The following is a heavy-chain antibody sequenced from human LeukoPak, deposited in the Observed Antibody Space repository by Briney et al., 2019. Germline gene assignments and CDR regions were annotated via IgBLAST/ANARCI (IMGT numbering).Heavy chain of an antibody. Sequence: PSETLSLTCTVSGCSISSYYLSWLRQPPGKGLEWIEYIYHSGSTNYHPSLTSGVTIPVDTSKNHSSLKLSSVIAAHAPGYYCSGQHTYYYGSGSYLGAYYYYYGMDVWGEGATVTVSS. CDR1: GCSISSYY. CDR2: IYHSGST. V-gene: IGHV4-59*08. J-gene: IGHJ6*04. D-gene: IGHD3-10*01. CDR3: SGQHTYYYGSGSYLGAYYYYYGMDV.